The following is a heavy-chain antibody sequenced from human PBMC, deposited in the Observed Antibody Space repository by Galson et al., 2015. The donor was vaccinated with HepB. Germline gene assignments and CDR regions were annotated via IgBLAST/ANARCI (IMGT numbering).Heavy chain of an antibody. CDR1: SGSISTYY. CDR3: ARWAPYDYYGLDV. J-gene: IGHJ6*02. Sequence: LSLTCTVSSGSISTYYWSWIRQPPGKGLEWIGYTHSSGSTSGNPSLKSRVTISIDTSKNQFSLKLNSVTAADTAIYYCARWAPYDYYGLDVWGQGTTVTVSS. V-gene: IGHV4-4*09. D-gene: IGHD3-16*01. CDR2: THSSGST.